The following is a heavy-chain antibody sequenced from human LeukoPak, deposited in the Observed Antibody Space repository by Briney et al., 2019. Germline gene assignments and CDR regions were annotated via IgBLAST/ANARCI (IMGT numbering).Heavy chain of an antibody. CDR1: GGSISSGSYY. V-gene: IGHV4-61*02. CDR2: IYTSGST. Sequence: ASQTLSLTCTVSGGSISSGSYYWSWIRQPAGKGLEWIGRIYTSGSTNYNPSLKSRVTLSVDTSKNQFSLKLSSVTAADTAVYYCARSYYGSGSVYYYYGMDVWGQGTTVTVSS. D-gene: IGHD3-10*01. J-gene: IGHJ6*02. CDR3: ARSYYGSGSVYYYYGMDV.